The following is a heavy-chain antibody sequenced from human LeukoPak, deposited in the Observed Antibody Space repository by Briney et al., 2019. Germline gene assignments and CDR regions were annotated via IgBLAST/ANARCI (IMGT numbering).Heavy chain of an antibody. CDR3: ARELAYCSSTSCYESAFDI. V-gene: IGHV4-30-4*01. D-gene: IGHD2-2*01. CDR2: IYYSGST. J-gene: IGHJ3*02. Sequence: SETLSLTCTVSGGSISSGDYYWSWIRQPPGKGLEWIGYIYYSGSTYYNPSLKSRVTISVDTSKNQFSLKLSSVTAADTAVYYCARELAYCSSTSCYESAFDIWGQGTMVTVSS. CDR1: GGSISSGDYY.